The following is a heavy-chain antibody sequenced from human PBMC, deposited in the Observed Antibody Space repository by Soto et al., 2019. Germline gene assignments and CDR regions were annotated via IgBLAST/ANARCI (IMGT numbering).Heavy chain of an antibody. J-gene: IGHJ4*02. CDR1: GFTFSSYG. Sequence: QVQLVESGGGVVQPGRSLRLSCAASGFTFSSYGMHWVRQAPGKGLEWVAVISYDGSNKYYADSVKGRFTISRDNSKNTLYLQMNGLRAEDTAVYYCAKGGSITMVRGVIRFDYWGQGTLVTVSS. CDR3: AKGGSITMVRGVIRFDY. V-gene: IGHV3-30*18. D-gene: IGHD3-10*01. CDR2: ISYDGSNK.